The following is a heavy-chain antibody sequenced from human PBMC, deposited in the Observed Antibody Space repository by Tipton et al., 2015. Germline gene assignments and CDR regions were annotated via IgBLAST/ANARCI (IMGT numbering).Heavy chain of an antibody. V-gene: IGHV4-31*03. Sequence: TLSLTCTVSDGSISNPGYYWKWIRQHPGKGLEWIGYISYSGDTYYNPSLRSRVAISVDMFQNQFSLKLSSATVADTAVYYCTRAEAYGSGSYYNFPFDAWGQGTLVTVSS. J-gene: IGHJ5*02. D-gene: IGHD3-10*01. CDR2: ISYSGDT. CDR3: TRAEAYGSGSYYNFPFDA. CDR1: DGSISNPGYY.